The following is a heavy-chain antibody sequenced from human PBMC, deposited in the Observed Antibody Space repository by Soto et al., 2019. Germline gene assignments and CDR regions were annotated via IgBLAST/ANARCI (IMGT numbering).Heavy chain of an antibody. CDR2: INHSGST. CDR3: GRHQYWNYGTYFFGI. V-gene: IGHV4-34*01. D-gene: IGHD1-7*01. J-gene: IGHJ4*02. CDR1: GGSFSGYY. Sequence: SETLSLTCAVYGGSFSGYYWSWIRQPPGKGLEWIGEINHSGSTNYNPSLKSRVTISVDTSKNQFSLKLSSVTAADTAVYYCGRHQYWNYGTYFFGIWGRGTLVTVSS.